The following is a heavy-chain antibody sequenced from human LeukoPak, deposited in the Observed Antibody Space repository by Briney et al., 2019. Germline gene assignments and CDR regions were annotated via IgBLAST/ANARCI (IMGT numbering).Heavy chain of an antibody. CDR1: GFTFRSYW. CDR2: IGGTGTNT. V-gene: IGHV3-23*01. J-gene: IGHJ4*02. CDR3: AKDLNTISPPG. Sequence: GGSLRLSCAASGFTFRSYWMSWVRQAPGKGLVWVSTIGGTGTNTYYADSVKGRFTISRDNSKNTLYLQMNSLRAEDTAVYYCAKDLNTISPPGWGQGTLVTVSS. D-gene: IGHD2-2*01.